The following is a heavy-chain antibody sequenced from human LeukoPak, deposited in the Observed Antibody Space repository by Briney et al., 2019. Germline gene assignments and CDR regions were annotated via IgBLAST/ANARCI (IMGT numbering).Heavy chain of an antibody. Sequence: KTSETLSLTCTVSGGSISSYYWSWIRQPPGKGLEWIGYIYYSGSTNYNPSLKSRVTISVDTSKNQFSLKLSSVTAADTAVYYCARLMERYYFDYWGQGTLVTVSS. V-gene: IGHV4-59*08. CDR3: ARLMERYYFDY. CDR2: IYYSGST. D-gene: IGHD1-1*01. CDR1: GGSISSYY. J-gene: IGHJ4*02.